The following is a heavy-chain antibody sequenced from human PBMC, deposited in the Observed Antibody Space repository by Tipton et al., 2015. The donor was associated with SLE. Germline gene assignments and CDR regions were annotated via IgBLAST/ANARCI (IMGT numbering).Heavy chain of an antibody. V-gene: IGHV4-34*01. D-gene: IGHD6-13*01. CDR1: RGSFSGYY. CDR3: ARVSGGIAYMDV. J-gene: IGHJ6*03. CDR2: TTHSGNT. Sequence: LRLSCAVYRGSFSGYYWSWIRRPPGKGLEWIGETTHSGNTNYNPSLKSRVTVSVDTSKNQFSLKLSSVTAADTAVYYCARVSGGIAYMDVWGKGTTVTFSS.